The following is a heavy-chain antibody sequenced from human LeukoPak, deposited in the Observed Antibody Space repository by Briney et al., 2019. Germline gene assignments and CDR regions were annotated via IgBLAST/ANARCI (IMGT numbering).Heavy chain of an antibody. J-gene: IGHJ4*02. CDR3: ANSQRSSWNYCFDY. CDR2: ISGSGGST. CDR1: GFTFSSYA. D-gene: IGHD6-13*01. V-gene: IGHV3-23*01. Sequence: PGGSLRLSCAASGFTFSSYAMSWVRQAPGKGLEWVSVISGSGGSTYYADSVKGRFTISRDNSKNTLYLQMNSLRAEDTAVYYCANSQRSSWNYCFDYWGQGTLVTVSS.